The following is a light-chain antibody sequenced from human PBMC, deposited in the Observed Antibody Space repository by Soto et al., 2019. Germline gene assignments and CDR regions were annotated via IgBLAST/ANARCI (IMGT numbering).Light chain of an antibody. CDR2: VAS. CDR3: QQTFSPPYT. Sequence: DIQMTQSLSSLSASVGDTVTITCRASQSISNSLSWYQQKQGNAPKFLIYVASTLQRGVPSRFSGSGFGTEFTLTISSLQPEDVATYYCQQTFSPPYTFGQGTKLEIK. CDR1: QSISNS. J-gene: IGKJ2*01. V-gene: IGKV1-39*01.